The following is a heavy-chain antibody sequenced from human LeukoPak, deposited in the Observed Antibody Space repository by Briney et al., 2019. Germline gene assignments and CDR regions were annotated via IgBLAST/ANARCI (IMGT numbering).Heavy chain of an antibody. D-gene: IGHD3-10*01. Sequence: PSETLSLTCTVSGGSINTPNYYWGWIRQTPGKGLEWIGNIYYSGSTNYNPSLKSRVTISVDTSKNQFSLKLSSVTAADTAVYYCARGSAYGSGSYPHDYWGQGTLVTVSS. V-gene: IGHV4-61*01. CDR3: ARGSAYGSGSYPHDY. CDR1: GGSINTPNYY. J-gene: IGHJ4*02. CDR2: IYYSGST.